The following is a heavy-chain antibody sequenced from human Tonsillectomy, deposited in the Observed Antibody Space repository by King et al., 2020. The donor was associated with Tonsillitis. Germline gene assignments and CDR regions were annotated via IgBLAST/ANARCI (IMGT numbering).Heavy chain of an antibody. D-gene: IGHD2-21*01. CDR1: GFTFSNSG. CDR2: IWYDGSKK. CDR3: ARHRGGDSYSFDS. V-gene: IGHV3-33*01. Sequence: VQLVETGGGVVQPGRSLRLSCAASGFTFSNSGLHWVRQAPGRGLEWVAVIWYDGSKKYYADSVKGRFTISRDNSKNTLYLQMNSLRAEDTAIYYCARHRGGDSYSFDSWGQGTLVTVSS. J-gene: IGHJ4*02.